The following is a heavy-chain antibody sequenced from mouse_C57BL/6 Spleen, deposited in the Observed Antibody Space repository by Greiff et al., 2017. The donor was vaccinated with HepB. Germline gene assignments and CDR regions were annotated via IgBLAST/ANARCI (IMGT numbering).Heavy chain of an antibody. D-gene: IGHD2-4*01. V-gene: IGHV1-80*01. CDR3: ARSRYDYDDHDFDY. CDR1: GYAFSSYW. CDR2: IYPGDGDT. J-gene: IGHJ2*01. Sequence: VQLQQSGAELVKPGASVKISCKASGYAFSSYWMNWVKQRPGKGLEWIGQIYPGDGDTNYNGKFKGKATLTADKSSSTAYMQLSSLTSEDSAVYFCARSRYDYDDHDFDYWGQGTTLTVSS.